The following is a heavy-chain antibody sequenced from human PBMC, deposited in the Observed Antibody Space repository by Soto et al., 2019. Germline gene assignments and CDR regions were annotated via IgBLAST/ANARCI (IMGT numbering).Heavy chain of an antibody. CDR2: TYYRSKWYY. D-gene: IGHD4-17*01. CDR1: GDSVSIYSGA. CDR3: AREAPYGDSGRVDY. V-gene: IGHV6-1*01. J-gene: IGHJ4*02. Sequence: SQTLSLTCVISGDSVSIYSGAWNWIRQSPSRGLEWLGRTYYRSKWYYDYAESVKSRIIISVDTSKNTLYLQMNSLRAEDTAVYYCAREAPYGDSGRVDYWGQGTLVTVSS.